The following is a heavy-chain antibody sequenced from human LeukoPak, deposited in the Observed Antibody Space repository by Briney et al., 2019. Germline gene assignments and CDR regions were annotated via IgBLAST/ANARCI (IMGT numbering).Heavy chain of an antibody. CDR3: ARSVVGLITVDF. D-gene: IGHD3/OR15-3a*01. J-gene: IGHJ4*02. Sequence: SETLSLTCAVYGGSFSGYYWSWLRQPPGKGLEWIGEINHSGSTNYNPSLKSRVTISVDTSKNQFSLKLSSVTAADTAVYYCARSVVGLITVDFWGQGTLVTVSS. CDR2: INHSGST. CDR1: GGSFSGYY. V-gene: IGHV4-34*01.